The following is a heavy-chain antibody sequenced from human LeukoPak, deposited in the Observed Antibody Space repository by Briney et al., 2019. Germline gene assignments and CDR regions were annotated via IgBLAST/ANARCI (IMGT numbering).Heavy chain of an antibody. Sequence: QAGGSLRLSCAASGFTFSSYAMSWVRQAPGKGLEWVSAISGSGGSTYYADSVKGRFTISRDNSRNTLYLQMSSLRAEDTAVYYCAREHVDTRMATAYYYYGMDVWGQGTTVTVSS. CDR3: AREHVDTRMATAYYYYGMDV. D-gene: IGHD5-18*01. CDR1: GFTFSSYA. J-gene: IGHJ6*02. V-gene: IGHV3-23*01. CDR2: ISGSGGST.